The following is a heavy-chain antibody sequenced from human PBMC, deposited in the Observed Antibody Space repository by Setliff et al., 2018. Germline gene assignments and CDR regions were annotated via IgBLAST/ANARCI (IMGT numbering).Heavy chain of an antibody. D-gene: IGHD6-25*01. V-gene: IGHV5-51*01. CDR2: VFSGDSDT. J-gene: IGHJ3*02. CDR3: ARLGAPASHDAFDI. CDR1: GYRLTTYW. Sequence: GESLKISCKGSGYRLTTYWIGWVRQMPGKGLEWMGIVFSGDSDTRYSPSFQGQVTMSADKSINTAYLQWSSLKASDTAMYYCARLGAPASHDAFDIWGQGTMVTVSS.